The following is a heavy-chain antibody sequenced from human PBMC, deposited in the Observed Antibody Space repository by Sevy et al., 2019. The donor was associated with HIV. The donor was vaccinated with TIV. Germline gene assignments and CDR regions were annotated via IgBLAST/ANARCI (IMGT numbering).Heavy chain of an antibody. V-gene: IGHV3-48*02. CDR2: ISRTTTT. CDR3: AREAYYYDSREENWFDP. J-gene: IGHJ5*02. Sequence: GGSLRLSCKVSGFTFSVYTMHWVRQAPGKGLEWVSSISRTTTTYYADSVRGRFTISRDNVKNSLYLEMNSLRDDDTAVYYCAREAYYYDSREENWFDPWGQGTLVTVSS. CDR1: GFTFSVYT. D-gene: IGHD3-22*01.